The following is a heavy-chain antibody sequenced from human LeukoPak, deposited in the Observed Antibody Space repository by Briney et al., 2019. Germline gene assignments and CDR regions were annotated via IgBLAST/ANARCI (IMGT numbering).Heavy chain of an antibody. V-gene: IGHV3-48*03. J-gene: IGHJ4*02. Sequence: GGSLRLSCAASGFTFSSYKMNWVRQAPGKGLEWVSYISSSGSAIYYADSVKGRFTISRGNAKNSLYLQMNSLRAEDTAVYYCARGSGWYVYFDYWGQGTLVTVSS. CDR3: ARGSGWYVYFDY. CDR2: ISSSGSAI. CDR1: GFTFSSYK. D-gene: IGHD6-19*01.